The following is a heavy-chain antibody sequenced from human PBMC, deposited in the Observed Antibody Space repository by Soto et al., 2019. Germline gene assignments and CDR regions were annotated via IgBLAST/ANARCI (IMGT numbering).Heavy chain of an antibody. CDR3: ARWGDTSRGPHFYF. CDR2: IKQGGSDK. CDR1: GFTFSSYT. D-gene: IGHD3-16*01. V-gene: IGHV3-7*03. J-gene: IGHJ4*02. Sequence: RGSLRLCCAASGFTFSSYTMNWVRQAPGKGLEWVANIKQGGSDKYYVDTMKGRFTIARDNAKNSLYLQMNSLRAQDTDVYYCARWGDTSRGPHFYFWGQGTLVTVSS.